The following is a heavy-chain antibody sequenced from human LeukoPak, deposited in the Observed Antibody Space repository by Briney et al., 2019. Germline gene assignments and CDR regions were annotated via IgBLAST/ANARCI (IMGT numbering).Heavy chain of an antibody. V-gene: IGHV4-59*08. D-gene: IGHD3-10*01. CDR3: ARGRYYGSESYYNGFDY. J-gene: IGHJ4*02. CDR1: GGSISSYY. Sequence: SSETLSLTCTVSGGSISSYYWSWIRQPPGKGLEWIGYIYYSGSTNYNPSLKSRVTISVDTSKNQFSLKLSSVTAADTAVYYCARGRYYGSESYYNGFDYWGQGTLVTVSS. CDR2: IYYSGST.